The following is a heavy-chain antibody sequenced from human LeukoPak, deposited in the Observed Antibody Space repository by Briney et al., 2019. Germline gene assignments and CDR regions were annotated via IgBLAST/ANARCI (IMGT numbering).Heavy chain of an antibody. D-gene: IGHD6-19*01. J-gene: IGHJ4*02. CDR2: IYNGVNT. V-gene: IGHV4-61*01. CDR3: ARDGAVAGTFDY. CDR1: GASVSSASY. Sequence: PSETLSLTCTVSGASVSSASYWTWIRQPPGKGVEWIAHIYNGVNTNYNPSLKSRVTISVDTSKNQFSLRLNSVTAADTAVYYCARDGAVAGTFDYWGQGTLVTVSS.